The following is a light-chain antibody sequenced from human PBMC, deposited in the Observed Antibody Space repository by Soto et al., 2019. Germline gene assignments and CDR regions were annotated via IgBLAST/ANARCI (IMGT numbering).Light chain of an antibody. V-gene: IGLV2-23*03. CDR3: CSYAGSSTF. CDR2: EGS. CDR1: SSDVGSYNL. J-gene: IGLJ1*01. Sequence: QSALTQPASVSGSPGQSITISCTGTSSDVGSYNLVSWYQQHSGKAPKLMIYEGSKRPSGVSNRFSGSKSGNTASLTISGLQAEDEADYYCCSYAGSSTFFGTGTKLTVL.